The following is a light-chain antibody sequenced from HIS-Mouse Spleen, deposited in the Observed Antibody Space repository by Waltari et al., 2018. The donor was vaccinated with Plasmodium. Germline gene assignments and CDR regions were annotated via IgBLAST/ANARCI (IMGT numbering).Light chain of an antibody. CDR3: SSYTSSSTA. CDR1: SSDVGGYNY. V-gene: IGLV2-14*01. J-gene: IGLJ1*01. CDR2: EVS. Sequence: QSALTQPASVSGSPGQSITISRTGTSSDVGGYNYVSWYQQHPGKAPKLMIYEVSNRPSGVSNLFSGSKSGNTASLTISGLQAEDEADYYCSSYTSSSTAFGTGTKVTVL.